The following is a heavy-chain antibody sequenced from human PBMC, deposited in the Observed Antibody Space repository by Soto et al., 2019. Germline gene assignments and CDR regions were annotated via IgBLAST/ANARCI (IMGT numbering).Heavy chain of an antibody. V-gene: IGHV3-30*18. Sequence: LRLSCAASGFTFSSYGMHWVRQAPGKGLEWVAVISYDGSNKYYADSVKGRFTISRDNSKNTLYLQMNSLRAEDTAVYYCAKVPYYYDSSGYPMDYGMDVWGQGTTVTVSS. CDR1: GFTFSSYG. D-gene: IGHD3-22*01. CDR3: AKVPYYYDSSGYPMDYGMDV. J-gene: IGHJ6*02. CDR2: ISYDGSNK.